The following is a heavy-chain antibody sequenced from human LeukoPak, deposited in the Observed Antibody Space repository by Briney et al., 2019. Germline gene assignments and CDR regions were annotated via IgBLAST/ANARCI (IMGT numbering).Heavy chain of an antibody. J-gene: IGHJ6*03. CDR3: AREGGFLITMIPRSDYYYMDV. V-gene: IGHV1-2*06. CDR1: GYTFTGYY. CDR2: INPNSGGT. Sequence: ASVKVSCKASGYTFTGYYMHWVRQAPGRGLEWMGRINPNSGGTNYAQKFQGRVTMTRDTSISTAYMELSRLRSDDTAVYYCAREGGFLITMIPRSDYYYMDVWGKGTTVTVSS. D-gene: IGHD3-22*01.